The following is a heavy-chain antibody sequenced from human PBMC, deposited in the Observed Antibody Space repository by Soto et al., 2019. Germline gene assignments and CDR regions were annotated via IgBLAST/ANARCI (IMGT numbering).Heavy chain of an antibody. CDR3: ARDGGFCTNGVCPVYYYYGMDV. Sequence: SDTLSLTCTVSGGSISSGEYYWSWIRQPPGEGLEWIGNIYYSGTTYNNPSLKSRVTISVDTSNNQFSLKLSSVTAADTAVYYCARDGGFCTNGVCPVYYYYGMDVWGQGTTVTV. CDR2: IYYSGTT. V-gene: IGHV4-30-4*02. CDR1: GGSISSGEYY. J-gene: IGHJ6*02. D-gene: IGHD2-8*01.